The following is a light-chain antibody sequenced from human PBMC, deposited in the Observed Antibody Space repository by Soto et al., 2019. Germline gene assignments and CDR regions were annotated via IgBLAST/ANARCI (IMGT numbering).Light chain of an antibody. CDR3: HHYGDSPPET. J-gene: IGKJ1*01. Sequence: ELVLTQSPGTLSSSPGERATLSCRASQSIYSRYLAWYQQRPGQPPRLLIHGAFTRATGISDRFSGSGSGTDFTLTISRLEPEDCAVYYCHHYGDSPPETFGQGTRVEIK. CDR2: GAF. V-gene: IGKV3-20*01. CDR1: QSIYSRY.